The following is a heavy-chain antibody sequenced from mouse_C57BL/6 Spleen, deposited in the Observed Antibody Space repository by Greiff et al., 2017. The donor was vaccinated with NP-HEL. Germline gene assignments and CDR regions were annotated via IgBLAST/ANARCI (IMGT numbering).Heavy chain of an antibody. CDR3: ARRSFITTVVDWYFDV. CDR2: IDPSDSYT. Sequence: VQLQQPGAELVMPGASVKLSCKASGYTFTSYWTHWVKQRPGQGLEWIGEIDPSDSYTNYNQKFKGKSTLTVDKSSSTAYMQLSSLTSEDSAVYYGARRSFITTVVDWYFDVWGTGTTVTVSS. V-gene: IGHV1-69*01. J-gene: IGHJ1*03. CDR1: GYTFTSYW. D-gene: IGHD1-1*01.